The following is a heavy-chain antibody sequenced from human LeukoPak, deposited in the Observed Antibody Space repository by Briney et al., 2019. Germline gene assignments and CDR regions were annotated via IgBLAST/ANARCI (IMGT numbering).Heavy chain of an antibody. D-gene: IGHD3-22*01. J-gene: IGHJ5*02. CDR3: ARDDDPHYYDSSGYYNWFDP. Sequence: GGSLRLSCAASGFTFSSYSMNWVRQAPGKGLEWVSSIISSSSYIYYADSVKGRFTISRDNAKNSLYLQMNSLRAEDTAVYYCARDDDPHYYDSSGYYNWFDPWGQGTLVTVSS. V-gene: IGHV3-21*01. CDR2: IISSSSYI. CDR1: GFTFSSYS.